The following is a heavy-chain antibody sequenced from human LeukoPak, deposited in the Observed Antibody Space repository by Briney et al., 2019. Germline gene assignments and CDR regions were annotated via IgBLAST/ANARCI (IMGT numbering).Heavy chain of an antibody. D-gene: IGHD3-22*01. Sequence: SATLSLTCTVSGGSITINGYYWTWIRRHPGKGLEWIGYIFHNGKAYYNPSLKSRATISVDTSKNQFSLSLRSVTAADTAFYYCAKYSSGYYYGLNWGQGALVTVAS. CDR2: IFHNGKA. CDR3: AKYSSGYYYGLN. J-gene: IGHJ4*02. V-gene: IGHV4-31*03. CDR1: GGSITINGYY.